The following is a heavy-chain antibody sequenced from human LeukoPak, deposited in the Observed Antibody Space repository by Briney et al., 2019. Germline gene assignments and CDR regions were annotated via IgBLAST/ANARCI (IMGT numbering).Heavy chain of an antibody. Sequence: PGGSLRLSCTASGFTFSTYPIHWVRQAPGKGLEWVAVIADDGKDKHYVESVKGRFTISRDNSKNTLYPQMNSLRAEDTAVYYCAKGRSPPDYWGQGTLVTVSS. CDR2: IADDGKDK. CDR3: AKGRSPPDY. CDR1: GFTFSTYP. J-gene: IGHJ4*02. V-gene: IGHV3-30*04.